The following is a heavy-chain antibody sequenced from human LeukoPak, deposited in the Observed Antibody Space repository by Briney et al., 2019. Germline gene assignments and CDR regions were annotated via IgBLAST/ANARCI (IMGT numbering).Heavy chain of an antibody. J-gene: IGHJ4*02. CDR2: IWYDGSNK. D-gene: IGHD4-17*01. V-gene: IGHV3-33*01. CDR1: GFTFSSYG. Sequence: GGSLRLSCAASGFTFSSYGMHWVRQAPGKGLEWVAVIWYDGSNKYYADSVKGRFTISRDNSKNTLYLQMNSLRAEDTAVYYCARGPATVTTSSETDFDYWGQGTPVTVSS. CDR3: ARGPATVTTSSETDFDY.